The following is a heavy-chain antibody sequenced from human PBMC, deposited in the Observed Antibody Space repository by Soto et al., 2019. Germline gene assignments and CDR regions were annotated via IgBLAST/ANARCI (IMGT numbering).Heavy chain of an antibody. CDR2: IGTAGDT. CDR3: ARSYSSSWPYYYYGMDV. V-gene: IGHV3-13*01. CDR1: GFTFSSYD. D-gene: IGHD6-13*01. Sequence: EVQLVEPGGGLVQPGGSLRLSCAASGFTFSSYDMHWVRQATGKGLEWVSAIGTAGDTYYPGSVKGRFTISRENAKNSLYLQMNSLRAGDTAVYYCARSYSSSWPYYYYGMDVWGQGTTVTVSS. J-gene: IGHJ6*02.